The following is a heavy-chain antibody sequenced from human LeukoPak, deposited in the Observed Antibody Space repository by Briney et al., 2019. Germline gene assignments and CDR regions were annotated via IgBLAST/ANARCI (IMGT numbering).Heavy chain of an antibody. D-gene: IGHD6-6*01. CDR2: ISGSGGNT. CDR1: GFTFSNYA. V-gene: IGHV3-23*01. CDR3: AKGSSSSSGRPDC. Sequence: GGSLRLSCAASGFTFSNYAMTWVRQAPGKGLEWVSSISGSGGNTDYADSVKGRFTISRDSSKNTLYLQLNGLRAEDTAVYYCAKGSSSSSGRPDCWGQGTLVTVSS. J-gene: IGHJ4*02.